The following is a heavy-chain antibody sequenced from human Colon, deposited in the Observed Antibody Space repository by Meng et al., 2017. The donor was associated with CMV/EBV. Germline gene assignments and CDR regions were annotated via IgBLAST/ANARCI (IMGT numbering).Heavy chain of an antibody. CDR3: ARDPLGYRPLYYFDY. CDR1: GFTFSSYA. Sequence: GGSLRLSCAASGFTFSSYAMHWVRQAPGKGLEWVAVISYDGSNKYYADSVKGRFTISRDNSKNTLYLQMNSLRAEDTAVYYCARDPLGYRPLYYFDYWGQGTLVTVSS. D-gene: IGHD6-13*01. J-gene: IGHJ4*02. V-gene: IGHV3-30-3*01. CDR2: ISYDGSNK.